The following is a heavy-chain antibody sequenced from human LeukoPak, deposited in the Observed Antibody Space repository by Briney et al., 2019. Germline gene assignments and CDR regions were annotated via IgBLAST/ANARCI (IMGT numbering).Heavy chain of an antibody. J-gene: IGHJ3*02. V-gene: IGHV3-30*02. CDR3: APDIVVVPAAMLEAFDI. CDR2: IRYDGSNK. D-gene: IGHD2-2*01. Sequence: GGSLRLSCEASGFTFNNFGMHWVRQAPGKGLEWVAFIRYDGSNKYYADSVKGRFTISRDNSKNTLYLQMNSLRAEDTAVYYCAPDIVVVPAAMLEAFDIWGQGTMVTVSS. CDR1: GFTFNNFG.